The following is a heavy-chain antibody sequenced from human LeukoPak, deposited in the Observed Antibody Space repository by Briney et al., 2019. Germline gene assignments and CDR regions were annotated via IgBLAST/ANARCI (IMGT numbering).Heavy chain of an antibody. Sequence: PSETLSLTCTVSGGSISSGDYYWSWIRQPPGKGLEWIEYIYYSGSTYYNPSLKSRLTISVDTSKNQFSLKLSSVTAADTAVYYCARDPYYGSGSYFDYWGQGTLVTVSS. CDR3: ARDPYYGSGSYFDY. J-gene: IGHJ4*02. CDR2: IYYSGST. D-gene: IGHD3-10*01. V-gene: IGHV4-30-4*01. CDR1: GGSISSGDYY.